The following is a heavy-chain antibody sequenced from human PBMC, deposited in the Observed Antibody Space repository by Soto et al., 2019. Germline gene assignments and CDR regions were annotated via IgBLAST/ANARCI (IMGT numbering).Heavy chain of an antibody. Sequence: ASVKVSCKASGYTFTGYYMHWVRQAPGQRLEWMGWINPNSGGTNYAQKFQGRVTMTRDTSISTAYMELSRLRSDDTAVYYCARALFRGVYYYYYGMDVWGQGTTVTVSS. D-gene: IGHD3-10*01. CDR3: ARALFRGVYYYYYGMDV. CDR2: INPNSGGT. CDR1: GYTFTGYY. J-gene: IGHJ6*02. V-gene: IGHV1-2*02.